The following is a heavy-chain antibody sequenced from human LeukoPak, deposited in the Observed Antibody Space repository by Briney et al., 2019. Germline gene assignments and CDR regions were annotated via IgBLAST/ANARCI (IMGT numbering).Heavy chain of an antibody. Sequence: LSLTCTVSGYSISSGYYWGWIRQPPGKGLEWVSGISWNSGSIGYADSVKGRFTISRDNAKNSLYLQMNSLRAEDTALYYCAKDRRHSSGWYFDYWGQGTLVTVSS. J-gene: IGHJ4*02. CDR3: AKDRRHSSGWYFDY. V-gene: IGHV3-9*01. CDR1: GYSISSGYY. D-gene: IGHD6-19*01. CDR2: ISWNSGSI.